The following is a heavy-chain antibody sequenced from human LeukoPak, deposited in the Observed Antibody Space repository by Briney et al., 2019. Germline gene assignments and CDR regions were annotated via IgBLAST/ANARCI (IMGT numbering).Heavy chain of an antibody. CDR2: TYHGGST. J-gene: IGHJ5*02. CDR3: ARGASYCSSTSCYLEPNWFDP. V-gene: IGHV4-4*02. CDR1: GVTISSNNM. Sequence: SGTLTLTCAASGVTISSNNMCCGLRPPPKRRLEWARKTYHGGSTNYNPSLKSRVTISVDKSKNQFSLKLSSVTAADTAVYHCARGASYCSSTSCYLEPNWFDPWGQGTLVTVSS. D-gene: IGHD2-2*01.